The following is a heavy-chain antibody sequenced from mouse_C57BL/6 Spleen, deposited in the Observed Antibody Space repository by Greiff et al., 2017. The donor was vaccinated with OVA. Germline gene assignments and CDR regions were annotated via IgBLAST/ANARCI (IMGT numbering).Heavy chain of an antibody. CDR2: IDPEDGDT. D-gene: IGHD2-3*01. Sequence: VQLQQSGAELVRPGASVKLSCTASGFNITDYYMHWVKQRPEQGLEWIGRIDPEDGDTEYAPKFQGKATMTADTSSNTAYLQLSSLTSEDTAVYYCTQFHYDGYYHWGQGTTLTVSS. V-gene: IGHV14-1*01. CDR3: TQFHYDGYYH. CDR1: GFNITDYY. J-gene: IGHJ2*01.